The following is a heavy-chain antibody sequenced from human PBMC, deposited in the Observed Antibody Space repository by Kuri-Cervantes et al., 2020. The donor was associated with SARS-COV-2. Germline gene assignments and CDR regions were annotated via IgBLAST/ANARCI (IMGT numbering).Heavy chain of an antibody. CDR3: ARGSAWHAF. D-gene: IGHD3-3*01. Sequence: ESLKISCAVYGGSFSGYYWSWIRQPPGKGLGWIGEINHSGSTNYNPSLKSRVTISVDKSKNQFSLKLSSVTAADTAVYYCARGSAWHAFCGQGTLVTVSS. V-gene: IGHV4-34*01. J-gene: IGHJ4*02. CDR1: GGSFSGYY. CDR2: INHSGST.